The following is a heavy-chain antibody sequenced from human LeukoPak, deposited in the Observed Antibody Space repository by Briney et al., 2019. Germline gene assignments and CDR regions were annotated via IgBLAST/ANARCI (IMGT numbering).Heavy chain of an antibody. D-gene: IGHD6-13*01. CDR2: ISESGGST. J-gene: IGHJ4*02. CDR3: AKDRGSSWYGTSDY. Sequence: GGSLRLSCAAPGFIFSSYAMSWVRQTPGKGLEWVSRISESGGSTYYADSVKGRFTISRDNSKNTLYLQMNSLRAEDTAVYYCAKDRGSSWYGTSDYWGQGTLVTASP. CDR1: GFIFSSYA. V-gene: IGHV3-23*01.